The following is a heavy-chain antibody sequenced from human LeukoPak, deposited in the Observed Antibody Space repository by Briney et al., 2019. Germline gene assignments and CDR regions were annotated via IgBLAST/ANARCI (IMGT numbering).Heavy chain of an antibody. CDR1: GFTFDDYA. CDR2: ISWNSGSI. CDR3: AKDPRLLHGSGGFSFFDP. V-gene: IGHV3-9*01. Sequence: PGRSLRLSCAASGFTFDDYAMHWFRQAPGKGLEWVAGISWNSGSIGYADSVKGRFTISRDNAKNSLYLQMNSLRAEDTDLYYCAKDPRLLHGSGGFSFFDPWGQGTLVTVSS. D-gene: IGHD3-16*01. J-gene: IGHJ5*02.